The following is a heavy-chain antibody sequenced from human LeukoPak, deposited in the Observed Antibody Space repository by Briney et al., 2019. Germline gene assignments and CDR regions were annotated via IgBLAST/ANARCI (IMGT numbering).Heavy chain of an antibody. D-gene: IGHD5-18*01. J-gene: IGHJ3*02. V-gene: IGHV1-8*01. Sequence: GASVKVSCKASGYTFASYDINWVRKATGQGLEWMGWMNPNSGNTGYAQKFQGRVTMTRNTSISTAYMELSSLRSEDTAVYYCARGRYSYGQDAFDIWGQGTMVTVSS. CDR3: ARGRYSYGQDAFDI. CDR2: MNPNSGNT. CDR1: GYTFASYD.